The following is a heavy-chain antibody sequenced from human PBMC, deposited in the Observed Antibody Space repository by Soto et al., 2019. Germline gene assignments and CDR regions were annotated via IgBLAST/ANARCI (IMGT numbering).Heavy chain of an antibody. CDR2: MFYSGRS. V-gene: IGHV4-59*01. Sequence: SETLSLTCTVSGASMIDYYGSWVRQTPGKGLEWIGYMFYSGRSNYNPSLKSRVAISVDTSKNQISLRLRSVTAADTAVYYCVRSGHSFGGVVWGQGSLVTVSS. CDR3: VRSGHSFGGVV. CDR1: GASMIDYY. J-gene: IGHJ4*02. D-gene: IGHD3-16*01.